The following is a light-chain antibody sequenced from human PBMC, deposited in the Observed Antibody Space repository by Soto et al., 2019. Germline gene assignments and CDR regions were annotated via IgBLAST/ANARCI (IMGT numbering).Light chain of an antibody. Sequence: QSVLTQPAPVSGSPGQSITISRTGNSNDVGGYNYVSWYQQHPGKAPKLMIYDVSNRPSGVSNRFSGSKSGNTASLTISGLQAEDEADYYCSSYTSSSTLYVFGTGTKVTVL. CDR1: SNDVGGYNY. CDR3: SSYTSSSTLYV. J-gene: IGLJ1*01. V-gene: IGLV2-14*01. CDR2: DVS.